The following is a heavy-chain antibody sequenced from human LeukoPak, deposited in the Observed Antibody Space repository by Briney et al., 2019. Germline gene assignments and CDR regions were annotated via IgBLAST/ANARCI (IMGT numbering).Heavy chain of an antibody. J-gene: IGHJ4*02. CDR2: INHNGST. CDR1: GGSFSGYY. CDR3: ARGSREEAAMVTSTTFDY. D-gene: IGHD5-18*01. V-gene: IGHV4-34*01. Sequence: SETLSLTCAVYGGSFSGYYWSWIRQPPGKGLEWIGEINHNGSTNYNPSLKSRVTISVDTSKNQFYLKLSSVTAADTAVYYCARGSREEAAMVTSTTFDYWGQGTLVTVSS.